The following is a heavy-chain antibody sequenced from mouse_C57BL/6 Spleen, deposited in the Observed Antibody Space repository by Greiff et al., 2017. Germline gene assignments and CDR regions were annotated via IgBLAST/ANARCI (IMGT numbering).Heavy chain of an antibody. V-gene: IGHV14-3*01. J-gene: IGHJ4*01. Sequence: VQLQQSVAELVRPGASVKLSCTASGFNIKNTYMHWVKQRPEQGLEWIGRIDPANGNTKYGPKFQGKATITADTSSNTAYLQLSSLTSEDTAIYYCARGYYGSSYWYAMDYWGQGTSGTVSS. CDR3: ARGYYGSSYWYAMDY. CDR1: GFNIKNTY. D-gene: IGHD1-1*01. CDR2: IDPANGNT.